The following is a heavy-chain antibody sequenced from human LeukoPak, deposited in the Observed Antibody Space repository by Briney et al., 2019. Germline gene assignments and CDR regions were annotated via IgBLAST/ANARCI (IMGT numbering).Heavy chain of an antibody. Sequence: SETLSLTCSVSGASINDYYWTWIRQPPGKGLEWVGYVYHTGASGYHPSLKSRVAMSLDTSKNQVSLKLRSVTAADTAVYFCTRVVNGGHFDYWGQGTLVTVSS. CDR1: GASINDYY. CDR3: TRVVNGGHFDY. D-gene: IGHD2-8*01. J-gene: IGHJ4*02. CDR2: VYHTGAS. V-gene: IGHV4-59*12.